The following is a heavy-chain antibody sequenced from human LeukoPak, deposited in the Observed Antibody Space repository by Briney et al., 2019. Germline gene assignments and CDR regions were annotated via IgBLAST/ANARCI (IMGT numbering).Heavy chain of an antibody. CDR1: GSTFSSYA. V-gene: IGHV3-23*01. J-gene: IGHJ4*02. CDR2: ISGSGGST. D-gene: IGHD3-10*01. CDR3: AKDVRVVRGVIIHYYFDY. Sequence: GGSLRLSCAASGSTFSSYAMSWVRQAPGKGLEWVSAISGSGGSTYYADSVKGRFTISRDNSKNTLYLQMNSLRAEDTAVYYCAKDVRVVRGVIIHYYFDYWGQGTLVTVSS.